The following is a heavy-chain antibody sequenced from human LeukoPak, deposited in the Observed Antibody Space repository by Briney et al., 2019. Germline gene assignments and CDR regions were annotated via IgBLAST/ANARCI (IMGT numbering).Heavy chain of an antibody. Sequence: PSETLSLTCTVSGGSISSYYWSWIRQSPGKGLEWIGYIYYKGSTNYNPSLKSRLTISVDTSNNQYSLKLTSVTAADTAVYYCERVNPHGYSDIWGQGTMVTVSS. V-gene: IGHV4-59*01. J-gene: IGHJ3*02. CDR3: ERVNPHGYSDI. D-gene: IGHD6-13*01. CDR1: GGSISSYY. CDR2: IYYKGST.